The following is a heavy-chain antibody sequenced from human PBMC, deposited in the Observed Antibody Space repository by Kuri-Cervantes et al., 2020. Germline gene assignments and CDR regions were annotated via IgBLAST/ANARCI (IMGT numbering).Heavy chain of an antibody. Sequence: GRSLTPSCPASGFTFSDYYMSWIRQAPGKGLEWVSYISSSGSTIYHADSVKGRFTISRDNAKNSLYRQMNCLRAEDTAVYYCAGGFEYLPYFYGMDVWGQGTTVTVSS. CDR3: AGGFEYLPYFYGMDV. CDR1: GFTFSDYY. D-gene: IGHD3-10*01. V-gene: IGHV3-11*01. J-gene: IGHJ6*02. CDR2: ISSSGSTI.